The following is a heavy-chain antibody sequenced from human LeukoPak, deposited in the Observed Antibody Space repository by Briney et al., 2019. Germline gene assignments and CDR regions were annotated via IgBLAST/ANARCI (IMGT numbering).Heavy chain of an antibody. V-gene: IGHV3-30*02. CDR2: IRYDGSNK. D-gene: IGHD2-21*01. CDR3: AKEWEAYCGGDCYSAFDY. J-gene: IGHJ4*02. CDR1: GFTVSSNY. Sequence: GGSLRLSCAASGFTVSSNYMSWVRQAPGKGLEWVAFIRYDGSNKYYADSVKGRFTISRDNSKNMLYLQMNSLRAEDTAVYYCAKEWEAYCGGDCYSAFDYWGQGTLVTVSS.